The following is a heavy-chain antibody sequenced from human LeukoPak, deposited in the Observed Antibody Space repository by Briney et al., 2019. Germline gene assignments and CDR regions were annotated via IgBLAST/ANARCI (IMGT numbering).Heavy chain of an antibody. D-gene: IGHD6-13*01. CDR1: GFTFSSYG. CDR3: AKVGEQQLADY. CDR2: ISYDGSSK. Sequence: QPGRSLRLSCAASGFTFSSYGVHWVRQAPGKGLEWVAVISYDGSSKYYADSVKGRFTISRDNSKNTLYLQMNSLRGEDTAVYYCAKVGEQQLADYWGQGTLVTVSS. V-gene: IGHV3-30*18. J-gene: IGHJ4*02.